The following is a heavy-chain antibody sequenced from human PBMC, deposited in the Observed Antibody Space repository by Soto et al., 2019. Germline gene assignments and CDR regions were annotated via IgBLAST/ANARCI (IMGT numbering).Heavy chain of an antibody. V-gene: IGHV3-23*01. J-gene: IGHJ4*02. CDR2: VGVSGDT. CDR1: GFTFNSYA. CDR3: GKNYYFDN. Sequence: EVQLLESGGGLVQPGGSLRLSCAASGFTFNSYAMSWVRQAPGKGLEWVSSVGVSGDTYYADSVEGRFTISRDNSENTVNLQMNSLRAEDTAVYYCGKNYYFDNWGQGTLVTVST.